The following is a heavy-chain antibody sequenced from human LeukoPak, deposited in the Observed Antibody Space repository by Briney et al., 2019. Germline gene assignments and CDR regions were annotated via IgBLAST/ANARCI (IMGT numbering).Heavy chain of an antibody. CDR3: ARARTTVTSMDFDY. CDR2: IYSGGST. J-gene: IGHJ4*02. CDR1: GFTVSSNY. Sequence: PGGSLRLSCAASGFTVSSNYMSWVRQAPGKGLEWVSVIYSGGSTYYADSVKGRFTISRDNSKNTLYLQMNSLRAEDTAVYYCARARTTVTSMDFDYWGQGTLVTVSS. D-gene: IGHD4-17*01. V-gene: IGHV3-66*01.